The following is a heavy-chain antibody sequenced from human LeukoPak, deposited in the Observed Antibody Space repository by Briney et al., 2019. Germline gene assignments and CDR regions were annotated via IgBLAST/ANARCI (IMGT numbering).Heavy chain of an antibody. D-gene: IGHD3-3*02. CDR3: ARIRPDAFDI. Sequence: GGSLRLSRAASGFTVSSNYMSWVRQAPGKGLEWVSVIYSGGSTYYADSVKGRFTISRDNSKNTLYLQMNSLRAEDTAVYYCARIRPDAFDIWGQGTMVTVSS. V-gene: IGHV3-66*02. CDR2: IYSGGST. CDR1: GFTVSSNY. J-gene: IGHJ3*02.